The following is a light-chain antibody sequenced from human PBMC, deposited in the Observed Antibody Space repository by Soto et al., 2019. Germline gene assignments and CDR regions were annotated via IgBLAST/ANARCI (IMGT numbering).Light chain of an antibody. J-gene: IGKJ1*01. Sequence: EIVLTQSPGTLSLSPGERATLSCRASQSVSSSYLAWYQQKPGQAPRLLIYGASSRATGIPDRFSGSGSGTDFTLTISRLEPEDFAVYYCQQYGSLWTFGKGTKVEIK. CDR3: QQYGSLWT. V-gene: IGKV3-20*01. CDR2: GAS. CDR1: QSVSSSY.